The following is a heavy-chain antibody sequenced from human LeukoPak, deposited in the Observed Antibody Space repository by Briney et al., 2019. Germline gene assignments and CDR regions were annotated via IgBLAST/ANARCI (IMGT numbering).Heavy chain of an antibody. CDR2: IHNDGNNK. Sequence: GGSLRLSCTASGVSFRSYGIHSVRPTPGRGLEWGTFIHNDGNNKYYADSVKGRITISRDKSKKTLDLEMNRLSVADTAVYYCARNYYDSSTYNNPAGYYYYMDVWGKGTTVTVSS. J-gene: IGHJ6*03. CDR1: GVSFRSYG. CDR3: ARNYYDSSTYNNPAGYYYYMDV. V-gene: IGHV3-30*02. D-gene: IGHD3-22*01.